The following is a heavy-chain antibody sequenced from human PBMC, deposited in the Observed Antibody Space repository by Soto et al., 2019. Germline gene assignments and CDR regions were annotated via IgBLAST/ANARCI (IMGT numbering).Heavy chain of an antibody. CDR2: MNPNSGNT. Sequence: GASVKVSCKASGYTFTSYDINWVRQATGQGLEWMGWMNPNSGNTGYAQKFQGRVTMTRNTSISTAYMELSSLRSEHTAVYYCARSPLGPPFYYYYGMDVWVQGTTVTVSS. CDR3: ARSPLGPPFYYYYGMDV. J-gene: IGHJ6*02. V-gene: IGHV1-8*01. D-gene: IGHD3-10*01. CDR1: GYTFTSYD.